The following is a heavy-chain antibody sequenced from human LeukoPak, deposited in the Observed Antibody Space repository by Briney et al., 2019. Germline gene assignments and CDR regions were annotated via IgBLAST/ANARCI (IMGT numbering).Heavy chain of an antibody. CDR1: GGSISSYY. D-gene: IGHD2-21*02. V-gene: IGHV4-4*07. CDR2: IYTSGST. J-gene: IGHJ6*02. Sequence: SSETLSLTCTASGGSISSYYWSWIRQPAGKGLEWIGRIYTSGSTNYNPSLKSRVTMSVDTSKNQFSLKLSSVTAADTAVYYCASSTVVTADPRPYGMDVWSQGTTVTVSS. CDR3: ASSTVVTADPRPYGMDV.